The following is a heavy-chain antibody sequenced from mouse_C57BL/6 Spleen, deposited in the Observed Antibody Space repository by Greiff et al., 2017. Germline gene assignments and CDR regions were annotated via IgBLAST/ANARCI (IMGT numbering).Heavy chain of an antibody. V-gene: IGHV1-15*01. CDR3: TRRGNPGFDY. CDR1: GYTFTDYE. CDR2: IDPETGGT. J-gene: IGHJ2*01. Sequence: QVQLQQSGAELVRPGASVTLSCKASGYTFTDYEMHWVKQTPVHGLEWIGAIDPETGGTAYNQKFKGKAILTADKSSSTAYMELRSLTSEDSAVYYCTRRGNPGFDYWGQGTTLTVSS.